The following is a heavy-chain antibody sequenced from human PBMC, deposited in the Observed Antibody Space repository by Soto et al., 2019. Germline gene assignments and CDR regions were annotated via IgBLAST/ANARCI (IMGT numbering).Heavy chain of an antibody. V-gene: IGHV4-59*01. CDR1: GGSISSYY. CDR2: IYYSGST. Sequence: QVQLQESGPGLVKPSETLSLTCTVSGGSISSYYWSWIRQPPGKGLEWIGYIYYSGSTNYNPSLKSRVTISVDTSKNQFSLKLSSVTAADTAVYYCARESSLRGYYYGMDVWGQGTTVTVSS. CDR3: ARESSLRGYYYGMDV. J-gene: IGHJ6*02.